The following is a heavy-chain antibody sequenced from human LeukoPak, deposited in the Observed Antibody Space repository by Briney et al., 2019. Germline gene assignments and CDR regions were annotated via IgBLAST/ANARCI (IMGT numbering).Heavy chain of an antibody. Sequence: GGSLRLSCAASGFTFSDYYMSWIRQAPGKGLEWVSYISSSGSTIYYADSVKGRFTISRDNAKSSLDLQMNSLKAEDTAVYYCATPAAGPGAEYSQYWGQCTLVIVSS. V-gene: IGHV3-11*04. J-gene: IGHJ1*01. CDR3: ATPAAGPGAEYSQY. D-gene: IGHD6-13*01. CDR2: ISSSGSTI. CDR1: GFTFSDYY.